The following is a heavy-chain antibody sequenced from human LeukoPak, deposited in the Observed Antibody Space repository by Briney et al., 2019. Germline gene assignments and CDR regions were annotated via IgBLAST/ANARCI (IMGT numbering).Heavy chain of an antibody. J-gene: IGHJ2*01. Sequence: SETLSLTCTVSGGSISSGGYYWSWIRQHPGKGLEWIGYIYYTGGTDCNPSLKSRATISVDTSKNQFSLKLSSVTAADTAVYYCARDVTTVTLAWFFDPWGRGTLVTVSS. D-gene: IGHD4-17*01. CDR2: IYYTGGT. CDR1: GGSISSGGYY. V-gene: IGHV4-31*03. CDR3: ARDVTTVTLAWFFDP.